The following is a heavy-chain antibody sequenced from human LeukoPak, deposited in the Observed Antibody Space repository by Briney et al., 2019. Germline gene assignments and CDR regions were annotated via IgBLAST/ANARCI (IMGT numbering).Heavy chain of an antibody. CDR3: ARFSNDHGVKFDY. J-gene: IGHJ4*02. Sequence: PSETLSLTCTVSGGSISSGGYYWSWVRQHPEKGLEWIGYIYYSGTAYYNPSLKSRVTMSVVTSKNQFSLKLDSVTAADTAVYYCARFSNDHGVKFDYWGQGTLVTVSS. D-gene: IGHD4-17*01. V-gene: IGHV4-31*03. CDR1: GGSISSGGYY. CDR2: IYYSGTA.